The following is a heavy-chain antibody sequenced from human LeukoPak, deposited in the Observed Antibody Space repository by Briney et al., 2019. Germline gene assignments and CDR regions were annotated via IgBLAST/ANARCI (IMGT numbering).Heavy chain of an antibody. Sequence: KPSETLSLTCTVSGGSISSSSYYWGWIRQPPGKGLEWIGSIYYSGSTYYNPSLKSRVTISVDTSKNQFSLKLSSVTAADTAVYYCARRVGYDSSGYEFDYWGQGTLVTVSS. CDR1: GGSISSSSYY. D-gene: IGHD3-22*01. V-gene: IGHV4-39*07. J-gene: IGHJ4*02. CDR2: IYYSGST. CDR3: ARRVGYDSSGYEFDY.